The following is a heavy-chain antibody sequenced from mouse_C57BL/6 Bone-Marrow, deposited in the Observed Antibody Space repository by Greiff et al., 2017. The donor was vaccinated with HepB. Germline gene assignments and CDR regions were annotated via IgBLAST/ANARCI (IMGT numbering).Heavy chain of an antibody. CDR2: IDPSDSYT. D-gene: IGHD1-1*01. Sequence: VKLQQPGAELVRPGTSVKLSCKASGYTFTSYWMHWVKQRPGQGLEWIGVIDPSDSYTNYNQKFKGKATLTVDTSSSTAYMQLSSLTSEDSAVYYCARFLITTAYYYAMDYWGQGTSVTVSS. V-gene: IGHV1-59*01. CDR3: ARFLITTAYYYAMDY. J-gene: IGHJ4*01. CDR1: GYTFTSYW.